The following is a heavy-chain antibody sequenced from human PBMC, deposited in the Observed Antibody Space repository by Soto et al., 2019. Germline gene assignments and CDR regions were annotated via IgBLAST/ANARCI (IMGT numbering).Heavy chain of an antibody. J-gene: IGHJ4*02. CDR2: ISAYNGNT. D-gene: IGHD3-3*01. CDR1: GYTFTSYG. V-gene: IGHV1-18*01. Sequence: QVQLVQSGAEVKKPGASVKVSCKASGYTFTSYGISWVRQAPGQGLEWMGWISAYNGNTNYAQKLQGRVTMTTDTSTSTAYMALRSLRSDDAAVYYCARAREAIRDFWSGYFPSPHFDYWGQGTLVTVSS. CDR3: ARAREAIRDFWSGYFPSPHFDY.